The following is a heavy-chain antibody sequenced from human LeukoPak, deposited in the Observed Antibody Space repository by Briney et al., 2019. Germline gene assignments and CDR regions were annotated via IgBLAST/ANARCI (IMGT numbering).Heavy chain of an antibody. V-gene: IGHV1-69*04. CDR2: IIPILGIA. J-gene: IGHJ4*02. CDR1: GGTFSIYT. D-gene: IGHD3-3*01. CDR3: ARDGASDFWSGPGDY. Sequence: ASVKVSCKASGGTFSIYTISWVRQAPGQGLEWMGRIIPILGIANYAQKFQGRVTITADKSTSTAYMELSSLRSEDTAGYYCARDGASDFWSGPGDYWGQGTLVTVSS.